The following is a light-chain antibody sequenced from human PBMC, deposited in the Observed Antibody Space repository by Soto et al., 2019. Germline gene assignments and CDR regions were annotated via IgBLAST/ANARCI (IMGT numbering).Light chain of an antibody. CDR1: SGHSSYA. J-gene: IGLJ2*01. CDR2: LNSDGSH. CDR3: PTWGNGILL. V-gene: IGLV4-69*01. Sequence: QLVLTQSPSASASLGASVKLTCTLSSGHSSYAIAWHQQQPEKGPRYLMKLNSDGSHSKGDGIPDRFSGSSSGAERYLTISRPQSEDEADYYCPTWGNGILLFGGGTKVTVL.